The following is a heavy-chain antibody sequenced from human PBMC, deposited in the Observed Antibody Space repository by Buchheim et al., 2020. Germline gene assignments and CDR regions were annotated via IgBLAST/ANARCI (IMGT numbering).Heavy chain of an antibody. CDR2: ILSSGRT. V-gene: IGHV4-61*01. CDR3: ARGVGATATYAFDI. J-gene: IGHJ3*02. D-gene: IGHD1-26*01. CDR1: GGSVSSATYY. Sequence: QEQLHESGPGLVKPSETLSLTCAVSGGSVSSATYYWSWIRQPPGKGLEWIGYILSSGRTAYKPSLKSRITMSGDPSKTQFSLKLTSVTAADTAVYYCARGVGATATYAFDIWGQGT.